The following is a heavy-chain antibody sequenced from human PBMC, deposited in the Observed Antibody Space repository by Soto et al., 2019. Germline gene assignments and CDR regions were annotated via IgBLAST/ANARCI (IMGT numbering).Heavy chain of an antibody. CDR3: AKSGVATIFSYMDV. D-gene: IGHD5-12*01. J-gene: IGHJ6*03. CDR2: ISWNSGSI. Sequence: GGSLRLSCAASGFTFDDYAMHWVRQAPGKGLEWVSGISWNSGSIGYADSVKGRFTISRDNAKNSLYLQMNSLRAEDTALYYCAKSGVATIFSYMDVWGKGTTVTVSS. CDR1: GFTFDDYA. V-gene: IGHV3-9*01.